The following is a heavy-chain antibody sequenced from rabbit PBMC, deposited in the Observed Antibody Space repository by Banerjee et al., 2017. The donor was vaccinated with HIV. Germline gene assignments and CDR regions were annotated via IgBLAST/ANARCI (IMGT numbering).Heavy chain of an antibody. CDR1: GFSFSSYW. J-gene: IGHJ6*01. V-gene: IGHV1S45*01. Sequence: QEQLVESGGDLVKPEGSLTLTCTASGFSFSSYWMCWVRQAPGKGLEWIACINSNTGNTVYASWAKGPFTISKTSSTTVTLQMTSLTAADTATYFCARYSNYYGMDLWGPGTLVTVS. CDR3: ARYSNYYGMDL. CDR2: INSNTGNT.